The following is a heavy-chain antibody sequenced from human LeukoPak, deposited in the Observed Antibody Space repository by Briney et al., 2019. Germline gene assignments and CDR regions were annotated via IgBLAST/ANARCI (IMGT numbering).Heavy chain of an antibody. J-gene: IGHJ4*02. V-gene: IGHV4-39*01. CDR1: GVSISSSSYY. CDR2: IYYSGST. CDR3: ARVTMPYYFDY. Sequence: NASETLSLTCTVSGVSISSSSYYWGWIRQPPGKGLEWIGTIYYSGSTYYNPSLKSRLTMSVDTSKNQFSLKLSSVTAADTAVYYCARVTMPYYFDYWGQGTLVTVSS. D-gene: IGHD4-17*01.